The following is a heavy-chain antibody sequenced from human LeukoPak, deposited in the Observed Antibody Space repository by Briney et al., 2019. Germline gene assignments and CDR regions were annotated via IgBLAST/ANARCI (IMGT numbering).Heavy chain of an antibody. D-gene: IGHD3-3*01. CDR3: AKDPIHRFLEALYYYYMDV. J-gene: IGHJ6*03. V-gene: IGHV3-30*02. Sequence: GGSLRLSCAASGFTFSSYGMHWVRQAPGKGLEWVAFIRYDGSNKYYADSVKGRFTISRDNSKNTLYLQMNSLRAEDTAVYYCAKDPIHRFLEALYYYYMDVWGKGTTVTVSS. CDR1: GFTFSSYG. CDR2: IRYDGSNK.